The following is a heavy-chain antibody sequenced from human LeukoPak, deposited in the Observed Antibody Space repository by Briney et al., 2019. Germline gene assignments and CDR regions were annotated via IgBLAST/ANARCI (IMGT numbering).Heavy chain of an antibody. Sequence: PGGSLRLSCAASGFTFSSYAMSWVRHAPGKGLEGVSAISGSGGSTSHTDSVKGRFTISRDNSKNTLYLQMNSLRAEDTAVYYCAKDRGWYLDTNFDYWGQGTLVTVSS. CDR1: GFTFSSYA. J-gene: IGHJ4*02. CDR2: ISGSGGST. V-gene: IGHV3-23*01. D-gene: IGHD6-19*01. CDR3: AKDRGWYLDTNFDY.